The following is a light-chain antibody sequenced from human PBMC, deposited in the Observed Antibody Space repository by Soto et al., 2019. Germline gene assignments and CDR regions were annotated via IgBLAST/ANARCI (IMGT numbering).Light chain of an antibody. Sequence: DIVLTQSPDSLAVSLGERATINCKSSQSVLYSSKNKNSFAWYQQKPGQPPQLPIYWASTRESGVPARFSGGGSGTDFTLTISSLQAADVAVYYCQQHYSIPWTFGQGPMVELK. CDR2: WAS. V-gene: IGKV4-1*01. CDR3: QQHYSIPWT. J-gene: IGKJ1*01. CDR1: QSVLYSSKNKNS.